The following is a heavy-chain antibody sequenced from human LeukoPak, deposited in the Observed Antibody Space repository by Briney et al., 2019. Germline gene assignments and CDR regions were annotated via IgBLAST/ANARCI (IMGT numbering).Heavy chain of an antibody. J-gene: IGHJ3*02. CDR3: AKDAVRRVFGVVIIRGCAFDI. CDR2: IDSGGST. Sequence: GGSLRLSCAASEFSVGTNDMTWVGPAPAQGLDWVSLIDSGGSTYYADAVKGRFTISRDNSKNTLYLQMNSLRAEDTAVYYSAKDAVRRVFGVVIIRGCAFDIWGQGTMVTVSS. CDR1: EFSVGTND. V-gene: IGHV3-66*01. D-gene: IGHD3-3*01.